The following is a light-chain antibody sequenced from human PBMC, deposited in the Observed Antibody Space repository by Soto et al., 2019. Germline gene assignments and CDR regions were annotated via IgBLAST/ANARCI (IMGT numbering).Light chain of an antibody. V-gene: IGKV3-15*01. CDR2: GAS. J-gene: IGKJ1*01. CDR1: RTVHSN. CDR3: QQYNNWPPWT. Sequence: EIVMTQSPATVSVSPGDRVTLSCRARRTVHSNVAWYQHKPGQAPRLLIYGASTRDTGVPARFTGSGSGTEFTLTISSLQSEDFAVYFCQQYNNWPPWTFGQGTKVDIK.